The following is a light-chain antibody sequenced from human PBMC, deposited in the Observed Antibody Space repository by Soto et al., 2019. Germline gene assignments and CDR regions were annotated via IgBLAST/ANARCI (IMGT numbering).Light chain of an antibody. Sequence: DIQMTQSPSSLSASVGDRVTITCRASQNINSYVNWYQHRPGKAPKLLVFRASNLQSGVPSRFSGSGSGTDFTLAISSLQSEDLATYFCQQSYTTLWTFGQGTKVDI. CDR2: RAS. J-gene: IGKJ1*01. CDR1: QNINSY. V-gene: IGKV1-39*01. CDR3: QQSYTTLWT.